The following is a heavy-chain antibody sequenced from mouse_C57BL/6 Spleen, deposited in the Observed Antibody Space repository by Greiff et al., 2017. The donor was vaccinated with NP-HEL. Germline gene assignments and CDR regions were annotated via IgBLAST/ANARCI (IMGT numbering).Heavy chain of an antibody. CDR1: GFTFSDYG. V-gene: IGHV5-17*01. J-gene: IGHJ2*01. D-gene: IGHD1-1*01. CDR2: ISSGSSTI. CDR3: ARPDYYGSTDYFDY. Sequence: EVKLVESGGGLVKPGGSLKLSCAASGFTFSDYGMHWVRQAPEKGLEWVAYISSGSSTIYYADTVKGRFTISRDNAKNTLFLQMTSLRSEDTAMYYCARPDYYGSTDYFDYWGQGTTLTVSS.